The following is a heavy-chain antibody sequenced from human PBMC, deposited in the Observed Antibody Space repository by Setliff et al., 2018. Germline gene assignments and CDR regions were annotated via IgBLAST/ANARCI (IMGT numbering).Heavy chain of an antibody. Sequence: SETLSLTCTVSGDSISGDYWSWIRQPPGKGLEWIGFIHYSGSTNYNPSLKSRVTISLDTPKNQFSLRLSSVTAADTAVYYCARTRYGLGGRPYWGQGTLITVSS. CDR2: IHYSGST. V-gene: IGHV4-59*01. CDR1: GDSISGDY. CDR3: ARTRYGLGGRPY. J-gene: IGHJ4*02. D-gene: IGHD2-15*01.